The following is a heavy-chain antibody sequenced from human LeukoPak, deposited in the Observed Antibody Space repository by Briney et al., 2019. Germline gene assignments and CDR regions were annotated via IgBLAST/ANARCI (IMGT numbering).Heavy chain of an antibody. V-gene: IGHV1-69*13. D-gene: IGHD4-17*01. CDR2: IIPIFGTA. Sequence: GASVKVSCKVSGYTFTGYYMHWVRQAPGQGLEWMGGIIPIFGTANYAQKFQGRVTITADESTSTAYMELSSLRSEDTAVYYCARGDRATVTLYWGQGTLVTVSS. CDR1: GYTFTGYY. J-gene: IGHJ4*02. CDR3: ARGDRATVTLY.